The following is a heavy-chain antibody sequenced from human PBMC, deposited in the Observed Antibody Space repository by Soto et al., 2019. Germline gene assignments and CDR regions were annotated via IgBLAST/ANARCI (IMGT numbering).Heavy chain of an antibody. CDR3: ARIPSSGSYLDWSDP. J-gene: IGHJ5*02. D-gene: IGHD1-26*01. CDR1: GYSFTSYW. V-gene: IGHV5-51*01. Sequence: GESLKISCKGSGYSFTSYWIGWVRQMPGKGLEWMGIIYPGDSDTRYSPSFQGQVTISADKSISTAYLQWSSLKASDTAMYYCARIPSSGSYLDWSDPWGQGTLVTVSS. CDR2: IYPGDSDT.